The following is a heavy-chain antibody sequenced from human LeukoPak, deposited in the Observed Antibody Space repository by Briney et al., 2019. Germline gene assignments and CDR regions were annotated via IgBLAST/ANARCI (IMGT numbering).Heavy chain of an antibody. CDR2: IWYDGSNK. CDR3: ARDGPYDILTGYSSSGMDV. J-gene: IGHJ6*02. CDR1: GFTFSSYG. V-gene: IGHV3-33*01. D-gene: IGHD3-9*01. Sequence: GRSLRLSCAASGFTFSSYGMHWVLQAPGKGLEWVAVIWYDGSNKYYADSVKGRFTISRDNSKNTLYLQMNSLRAKDTAVYYCARDGPYDILTGYSSSGMDVWGQGTTVTVSS.